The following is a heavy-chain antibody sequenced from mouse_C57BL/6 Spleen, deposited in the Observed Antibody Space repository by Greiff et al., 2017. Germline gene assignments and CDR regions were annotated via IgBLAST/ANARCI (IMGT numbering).Heavy chain of an antibody. V-gene: IGHV1-72*01. CDR1: GYTFTSYW. J-gene: IGHJ4*01. CDR2: IDPNSGGT. D-gene: IGHD1-1*01. CDR3: AKGVEIYYYGSSRGNAMGY. Sequence: QVQLQQPGAELVKPGASVKLSCKASGYTFTSYWMHWVKQRPGRGLEWIGRIDPNSGGTKYNEKFKSKATLTGDKPSSRAYMQLSSLTSEDSAVYYCAKGVEIYYYGSSRGNAMGYWGQGTSVTVAS.